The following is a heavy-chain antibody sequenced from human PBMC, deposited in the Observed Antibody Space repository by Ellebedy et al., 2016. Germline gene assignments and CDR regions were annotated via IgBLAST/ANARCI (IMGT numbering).Heavy chain of an antibody. Sequence: GGSLRLXCAASGFTFSSYGMHWVRQAPGKGLEWVSAISGSGGSTYYADSVKGRFTISRHNSQNTLYLQMNSLRAEDTAVYYCARDGGAGIKVAGTGSYTYYGMDVWGQGTTVTVSS. CDR2: ISGSGGST. CDR3: ARDGGAGIKVAGTGSYTYYGMDV. J-gene: IGHJ6*02. V-gene: IGHV3-23*01. CDR1: GFTFSSYG. D-gene: IGHD6-19*01.